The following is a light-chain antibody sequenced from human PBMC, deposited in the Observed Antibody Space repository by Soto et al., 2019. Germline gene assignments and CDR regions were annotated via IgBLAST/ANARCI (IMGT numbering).Light chain of an antibody. V-gene: IGLV2-14*01. Sequence: QSALTQPASVSGSPGQSITISCTGTSSDVGGYNYVSWYQQHPGKDPKLMISDVSNRPSGVSHHFSGSKSGNKASLTISGIQAEDEADYYCSSYTSSSTRRVFGTGTKVTVL. CDR2: DVS. J-gene: IGLJ1*01. CDR1: SSDVGGYNY. CDR3: SSYTSSSTRRV.